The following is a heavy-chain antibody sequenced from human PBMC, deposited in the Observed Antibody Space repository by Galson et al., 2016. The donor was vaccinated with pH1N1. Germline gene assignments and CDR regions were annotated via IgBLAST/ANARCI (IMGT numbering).Heavy chain of an antibody. CDR2: VYPGDSDI. V-gene: IGHV5-51*01. CDR3: ARLDRYCSGGSCFSFWFDP. CDR1: GYNFTNYW. Sequence: QSGAEVKKPGESLKISCKGSGYNFTNYWIGWVRQMPGKGLEWMGIVYPGDSDIQYSPSFRGQVTISADKSISTAYLQWSGLRASDTATYWCARLDRYCSGGSCFSFWFDPWGQGTLVTVSS. D-gene: IGHD2-15*01. J-gene: IGHJ5*02.